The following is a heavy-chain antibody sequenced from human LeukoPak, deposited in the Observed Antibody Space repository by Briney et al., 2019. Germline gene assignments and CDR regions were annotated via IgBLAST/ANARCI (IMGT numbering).Heavy chain of an antibody. V-gene: IGHV4-4*07. CDR3: ARDARSSGDVYNYYYGMDV. Sequence: SETLSLTCTVSGGSMSFYYWSFIRQPAGKGLEWIGRIHTTGTTWHNPSLKSRITMSVDTSRNQFSLRLTSVTAADTAVYYCARDARSSGDVYNYYYGMDVWGQGTTVTVSS. CDR1: GGSMSFYY. CDR2: IHTTGTT. J-gene: IGHJ6*02. D-gene: IGHD6-19*01.